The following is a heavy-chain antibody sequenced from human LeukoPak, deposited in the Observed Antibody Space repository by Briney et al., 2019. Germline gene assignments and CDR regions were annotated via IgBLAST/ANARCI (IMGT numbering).Heavy chain of an antibody. CDR3: ARQGGSIVVVPAADNWFDP. CDR1: GYTFTGYY. CDR2: INPNSGGT. Sequence: GASVKVSCKASGYTFTGYYMHWVRQAPGQGLEWMGWINPNSGGTNYAQKFQGRVTMTRDTSISTAYMELSRLRSDDTAAYYCARQGGSIVVVPAADNWFDPWGQGTLVTVSS. V-gene: IGHV1-2*02. D-gene: IGHD2-2*01. J-gene: IGHJ5*02.